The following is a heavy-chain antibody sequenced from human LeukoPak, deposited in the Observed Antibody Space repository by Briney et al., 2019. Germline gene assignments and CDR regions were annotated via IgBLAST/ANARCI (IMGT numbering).Heavy chain of an antibody. V-gene: IGHV3-23*01. CDR1: GFTFSSYA. Sequence: PGGSLRLSCAASGFTFSSYAMSWVRQAPGKGLEWVSAISGSGGSTYYADSVKGRFTISRDNSKNTLYLQMNSLRAEDTAVYYCAKKYYYDSSGYDNDAFDIWGQGTMVTVSS. J-gene: IGHJ3*02. D-gene: IGHD3-22*01. CDR3: AKKYYYDSSGYDNDAFDI. CDR2: ISGSGGST.